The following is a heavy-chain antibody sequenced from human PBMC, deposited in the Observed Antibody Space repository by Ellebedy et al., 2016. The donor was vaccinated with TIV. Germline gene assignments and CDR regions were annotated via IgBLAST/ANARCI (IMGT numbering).Heavy chain of an antibody. CDR2: MFYSGST. D-gene: IGHD6-13*01. CDR3: ARGFYSSSWYQY. CDR1: GSSMSTYY. Sequence: SETLSLXXNVSGSSMSTYYWTWIRQPPGKGLEWIGYMFYSGSTVYNPSLKSRVSMSVDMSKNQFSLNLTSVTAADTAVYYCARGFYSSSWYQYWGQGALVTVSS. J-gene: IGHJ4*02. V-gene: IGHV4-59*12.